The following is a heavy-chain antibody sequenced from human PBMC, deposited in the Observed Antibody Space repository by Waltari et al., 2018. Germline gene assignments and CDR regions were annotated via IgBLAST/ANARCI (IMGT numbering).Heavy chain of an antibody. D-gene: IGHD6-19*01. CDR3: AREGSSGWYYYFDY. J-gene: IGHJ4*02. Sequence: QVQLVQSGAEVKKPGSSVKVSCKASGGPFSSYALSWVRQAPGQGLEWMGGIIPIFGTANYAQKFQGRVTITTDESTSTAYMELSSLRSEDTAVYYCAREGSSGWYYYFDYWGQGTLVTVSS. CDR2: IIPIFGTA. V-gene: IGHV1-69*05. CDR1: GGPFSSYA.